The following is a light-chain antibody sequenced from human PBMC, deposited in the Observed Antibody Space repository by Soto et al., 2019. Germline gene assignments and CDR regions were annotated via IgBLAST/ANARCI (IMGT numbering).Light chain of an antibody. V-gene: IGKV3-15*01. CDR1: QSVSSN. Sequence: EIVMTQSPATLSVSPGERATLSCRASQSVSSNLAWYQQKPGQAPRLLIYSASTRATGIPARFSGSGSGTEFTLTISSLQSADFAVYYCQQYNNWPPAYTFGQGTKLEIK. J-gene: IGKJ2*01. CDR2: SAS. CDR3: QQYNNWPPAYT.